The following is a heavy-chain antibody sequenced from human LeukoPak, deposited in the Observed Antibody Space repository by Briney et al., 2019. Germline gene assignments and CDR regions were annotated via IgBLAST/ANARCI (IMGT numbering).Heavy chain of an antibody. Sequence: ASVKVSCKASGYTFTSYYMHWVRQAPGQGLEWMGIINPSGGSTSYAQKFQGRVTMTRDMSTSTVYMELSSLRSEDTAVYYCARAKRYYDSSGYKDAFDIWGQGTMVTVSS. J-gene: IGHJ3*02. CDR2: INPSGGST. D-gene: IGHD3-22*01. CDR1: GYTFTSYY. CDR3: ARAKRYYDSSGYKDAFDI. V-gene: IGHV1-46*01.